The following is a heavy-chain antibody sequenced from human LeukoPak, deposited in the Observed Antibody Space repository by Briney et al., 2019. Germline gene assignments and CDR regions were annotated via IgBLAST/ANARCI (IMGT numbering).Heavy chain of an antibody. CDR1: GYTFTNYY. V-gene: IGHV1-46*01. CDR3: ARTMTTVTTSDVDYYYYGMDV. CDR2: INPSGGST. J-gene: IGHJ6*02. D-gene: IGHD4-11*01. Sequence: ASVKVSCKASGYTFTNYYMHWVRQALGQGLEWMGIINPSGGSTSYAQKFQGRVTMTRDTSTSTVYMELSSLRSEDTAVYYCARTMTTVTTSDVDYYYYGMDVWGQGTTVTVSS.